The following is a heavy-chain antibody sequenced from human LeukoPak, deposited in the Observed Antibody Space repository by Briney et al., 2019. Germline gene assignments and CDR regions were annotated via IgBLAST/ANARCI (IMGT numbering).Heavy chain of an antibody. CDR3: ARDPDDKRALDVFET. D-gene: IGHD3-9*01. CDR1: GFSVSNNY. CDR2: MHSDGRT. J-gene: IGHJ3*02. Sequence: GGSLRLSCAASGFSVSNNYMNWVRQASGKGLGWVSVMHSDGRTFYADSVKGRFTISRDKSKNMFYLQMDSLRAEDTAVYYCARDPDDKRALDVFETGAQGKKVTV. V-gene: IGHV3-53*01.